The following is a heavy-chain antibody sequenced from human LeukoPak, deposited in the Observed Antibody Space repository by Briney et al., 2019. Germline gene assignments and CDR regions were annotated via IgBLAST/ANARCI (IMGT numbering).Heavy chain of an antibody. D-gene: IGHD3-3*01. CDR3: AKAWGDFGYYYYVMDV. Sequence: PGGSLRLSCAASEFTFSSYWMHWVRQAPGKGLVWVSRINSDGSSSRYADSVKGRFTISRDNSKNTLYLQMNSLRAEDTAVYYRAKAWGDFGYYYYVMDVWGQGTTVTVSS. J-gene: IGHJ6*02. V-gene: IGHV3-74*01. CDR2: INSDGSSS. CDR1: EFTFSSYW.